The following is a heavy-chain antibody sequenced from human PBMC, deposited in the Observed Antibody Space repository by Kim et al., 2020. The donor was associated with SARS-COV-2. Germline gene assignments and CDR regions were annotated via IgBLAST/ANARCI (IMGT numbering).Heavy chain of an antibody. CDR3: ALIAAAGTLGFDY. J-gene: IGHJ4*02. D-gene: IGHD6-13*01. CDR2: IYPGDSDT. Sequence: GESLKISCKGSGYNFTSYWIGWVRQMPGKGLEWMGIIYPGDSDTRYSPSFQGQVTISADKSISTAYLQWSSLKASDTAMYYCALIAAAGTLGFDYWGQGTLVTVSS. CDR1: GYNFTSYW. V-gene: IGHV5-51*01.